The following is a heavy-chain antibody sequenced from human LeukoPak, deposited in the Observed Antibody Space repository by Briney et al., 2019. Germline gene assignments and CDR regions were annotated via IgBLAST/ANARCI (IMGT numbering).Heavy chain of an antibody. CDR1: GYTFTSYG. CDR3: ARDLNIAVVTAINFDI. CDR2: ISAYNGNT. D-gene: IGHD2-21*02. Sequence: GASVKVSCKASGYTFTSYGISWVRQAPGQGLEWMGWISAYNGNTNYAQKLQGRVTMTTDTSTSTAYMELRSLRSDDTAVYYCARDLNIAVVTAINFDIWGQGTMVTVSS. V-gene: IGHV1-18*01. J-gene: IGHJ3*02.